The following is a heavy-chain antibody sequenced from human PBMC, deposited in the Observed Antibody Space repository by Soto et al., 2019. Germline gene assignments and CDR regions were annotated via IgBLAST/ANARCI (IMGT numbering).Heavy chain of an antibody. CDR3: ASGEYYYGSGGLDY. Sequence: QVQLVESGGGVVQPGRSLRLSCAASGSTFSSYGMHWVRQAPGKGLEWVAVIWYDGSNKYYADSVKGRFTISRDNSKNTLYLQMNSLRAEDTAVYYCASGEYYYGSGGLDYWGQGTLVTVSS. D-gene: IGHD3-10*01. CDR1: GSTFSSYG. CDR2: IWYDGSNK. J-gene: IGHJ4*02. V-gene: IGHV3-33*01.